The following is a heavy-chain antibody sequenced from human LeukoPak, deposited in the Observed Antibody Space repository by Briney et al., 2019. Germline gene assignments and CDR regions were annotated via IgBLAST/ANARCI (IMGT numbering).Heavy chain of an antibody. V-gene: IGHV4-30-2*01. CDR1: GGSISSGGYY. CDR2: IYQSGST. Sequence: SETLSLTCTVSGGSISSGGYYWSWIRQPPGKGLEWIGYIYQSGSTYYNPSLKSRVTISVDRPKNQFSLKLSSVTAADTAVYYCARSFREGYYDSSGLLFGYWGQGTLVTVS. CDR3: ARSFREGYYDSSGLLFGY. J-gene: IGHJ4*02. D-gene: IGHD3-22*01.